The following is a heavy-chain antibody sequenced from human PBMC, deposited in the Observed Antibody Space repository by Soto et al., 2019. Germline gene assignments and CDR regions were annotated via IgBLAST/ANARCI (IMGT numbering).Heavy chain of an antibody. D-gene: IGHD5-18*01. J-gene: IGHJ2*01. CDR2: ISYDGGNK. CDR1: GFTFSSYA. Sequence: QVQLVESGGGVVQPGRSLRLSCAASGFTFSSYAMHWVRQAPGKGLEWVTVISYDGGNKYYADSVKGRFTISRDNSKNPLYRQMNGLMAEDTAVYYCARDRLWGTDMVLWYLVRWGRGALVTVSS. V-gene: IGHV3-30*14. CDR3: ARDRLWGTDMVLWYLVR.